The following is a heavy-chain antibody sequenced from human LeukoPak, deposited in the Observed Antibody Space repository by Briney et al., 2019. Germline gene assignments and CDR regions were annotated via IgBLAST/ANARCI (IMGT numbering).Heavy chain of an antibody. V-gene: IGHV4-59*01. CDR2: IRYSGSA. Sequence: PSETLSLTCTVSGGSISSYYWSWIRQPPGKGLEWIGYIRYSGSANYNPSLKSRVTISVDKSKNQFSLRLSSVTAADTAVYYCARVNCTNGVCYNSRGWFDPWGQGALVTVSS. CDR1: GGSISSYY. CDR3: ARVNCTNGVCYNSRGWFDP. J-gene: IGHJ5*02. D-gene: IGHD2-8*01.